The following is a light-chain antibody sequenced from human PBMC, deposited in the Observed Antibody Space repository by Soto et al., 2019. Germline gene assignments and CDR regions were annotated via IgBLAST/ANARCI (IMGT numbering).Light chain of an antibody. CDR1: QGISKD. Sequence: DLQMTQSPSSLSASVGDRVTITCRASQGISKDLAWLQQKPGKAPKSLIYAASSLQNGVPSKFIGSGSGTDFTLTISSLQPDDSATYFCQKYKSYPITFGQGTRLEIK. V-gene: IGKV1-16*02. CDR3: QKYKSYPIT. J-gene: IGKJ5*01. CDR2: AAS.